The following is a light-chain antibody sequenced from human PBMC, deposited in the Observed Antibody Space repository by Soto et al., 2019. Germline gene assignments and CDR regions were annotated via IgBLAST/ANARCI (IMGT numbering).Light chain of an antibody. CDR2: AAS. V-gene: IGKV1-39*01. CDR3: QRGYSLPLT. Sequence: IQMTQSPSSLSASGGDTVTVTCRASQTIRTYLNWHQQKPGKAAKLLSYAASSLHSGVPSKFSGSRSGTDFTLTIISLQPEDFVTYSCQRGYSLPLTLGGGTKVHVK. J-gene: IGKJ4*01. CDR1: QTIRTY.